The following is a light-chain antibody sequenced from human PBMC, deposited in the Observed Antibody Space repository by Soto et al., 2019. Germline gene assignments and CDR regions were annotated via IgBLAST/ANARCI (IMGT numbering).Light chain of an antibody. V-gene: IGKV3-20*01. CDR1: QTVASAY. CDR3: QHYGSSPRT. J-gene: IGKJ1*01. CDR2: GAS. Sequence: ELVLTQSPGTLSLFPGEGATLSCRASQTVASAYLAWYQQKPGQAPSLLIYGASTRAAGTPDRFSGSGSGTDFTLTIRRLEPEDFAVYYCQHYGSSPRTFGQGTKVDIK.